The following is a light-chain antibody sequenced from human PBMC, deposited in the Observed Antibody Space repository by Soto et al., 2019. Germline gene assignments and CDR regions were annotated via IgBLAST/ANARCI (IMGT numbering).Light chain of an antibody. V-gene: IGKV1-39*01. CDR1: QSISTY. J-gene: IGKJ1*01. Sequence: DIQMTQSPSSLSASVGDRVTITCRASQSISTYLNWYHQKPGKAPKLLIDAASSLQSGVPSRFSGSGSGTDFTLTISSLQPEDFVTYYCQQGYSTPRTFGQGTKVDIK. CDR3: QQGYSTPRT. CDR2: AAS.